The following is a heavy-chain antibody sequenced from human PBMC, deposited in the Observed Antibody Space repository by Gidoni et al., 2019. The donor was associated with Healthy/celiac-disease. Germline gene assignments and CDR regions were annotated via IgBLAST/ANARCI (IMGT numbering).Heavy chain of an antibody. CDR1: GFTFSSYG. CDR3: AKDRGSSSSVYYYYYGMDV. J-gene: IGHJ6*02. D-gene: IGHD6-6*01. CDR2: ISYDGSNK. V-gene: IGHV3-30*18. Sequence: QVQLVESGGGVVQPGRSLRLSCAASGFTFSSYGMHWVRQAPGKGLEWVAVISYDGSNKYYADSVKGRFTISRDNSKNTLYLQMNSLRAEDTAVYYCAKDRGSSSSVYYYYYGMDVWGQGTTVTVSS.